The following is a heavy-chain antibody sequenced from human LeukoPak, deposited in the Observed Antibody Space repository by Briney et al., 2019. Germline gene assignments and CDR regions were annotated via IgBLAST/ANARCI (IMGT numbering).Heavy chain of an antibody. D-gene: IGHD3-22*01. CDR1: GFTFSTYA. V-gene: IGHV3-23*01. Sequence: PGGSLRLSCAASGFTFSTYAMSWVRQAPGKGLEWVSAITASGDSTYYADSVKGRFTISRDNSNNTLLLQMNSLGVEDTAVYYCVYTGPTDSSGYIRYYDYWGQGTLVTVSS. J-gene: IGHJ4*02. CDR3: VYTGPTDSSGYIRYYDY. CDR2: ITASGDST.